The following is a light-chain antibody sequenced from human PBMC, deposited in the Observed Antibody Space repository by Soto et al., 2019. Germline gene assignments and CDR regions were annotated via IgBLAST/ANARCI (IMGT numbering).Light chain of an antibody. CDR2: DAS. V-gene: IGKV3-11*01. J-gene: IGKJ5*01. CDR3: QQGGNWPLT. Sequence: EIVMTQSPATLSVCPGEGATLYCRASQSVSSHLAWYQQKRGQAPRLLIYDASSRASGIPARFSGSGSGTDFTLTISSLEPEDFAVYYCQQGGNWPLTFGQGTRLEI. CDR1: QSVSSH.